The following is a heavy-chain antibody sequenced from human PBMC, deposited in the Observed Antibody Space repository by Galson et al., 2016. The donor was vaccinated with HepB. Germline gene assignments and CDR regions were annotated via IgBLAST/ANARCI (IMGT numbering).Heavy chain of an antibody. CDR1: GGSISSSSYY. D-gene: IGHD3-22*01. V-gene: IGHV4-39*07. J-gene: IGHJ4*02. CDR3: ARTEPSSGFRY. Sequence: LSLTCTVSGGSISSSSYYWGWIRQPPGKGLEWIGSIYYSGSTYYNPSLKSRVTISVDTSMNQFSLKLSSVTAADTAVYYCARTEPSSGFRYWGQGTLVTVSS. CDR2: IYYSGST.